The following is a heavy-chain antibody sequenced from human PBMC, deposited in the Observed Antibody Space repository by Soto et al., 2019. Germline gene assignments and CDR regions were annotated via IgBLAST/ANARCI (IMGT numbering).Heavy chain of an antibody. Sequence: QVQLQESGPGLVKPSQTLSLTCTVSGGSISSGGYYWSWIRQHPGKGLEWIGYIYYSGSTYYNPSRKSRLTTSVDASKNQFSRKLSSVAAADAAVYYCGRGSHYDFWSGCCTLDYWGQGTLVTVSS. J-gene: IGHJ4*02. CDR2: IYYSGST. CDR3: GRGSHYDFWSGCCTLDY. CDR1: GGSISSGGYY. D-gene: IGHD3-3*01. V-gene: IGHV4-31*03.